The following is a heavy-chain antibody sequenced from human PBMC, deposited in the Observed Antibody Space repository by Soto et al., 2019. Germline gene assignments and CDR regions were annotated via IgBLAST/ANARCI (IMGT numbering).Heavy chain of an antibody. J-gene: IGHJ3*02. Sequence: ASVKVSCKASGYTFTGYYMHWVRQAPGQGLEWMGWINPNSGGTNYAQKFQGWVTMTRDTSISTAYMELSRLRSDDTAVYYCASRAEGFTIFGVVFSPSNDAFDIWGQGTMVTVSS. D-gene: IGHD3-3*01. CDR1: GYTFTGYY. CDR3: ASRAEGFTIFGVVFSPSNDAFDI. V-gene: IGHV1-2*04. CDR2: INPNSGGT.